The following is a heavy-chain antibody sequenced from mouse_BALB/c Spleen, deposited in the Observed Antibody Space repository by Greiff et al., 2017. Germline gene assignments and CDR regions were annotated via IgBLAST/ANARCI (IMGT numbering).Heavy chain of an antibody. CDR2: IWAGGST. V-gene: IGHV2-9*02. D-gene: IGHD4-1*01. Sequence: VQLQESGPGLVAPSQSLSITCTVSGFSLTSYGVHWVRQPPGKGLEWLGVIWAGGSTNYNSALMSRLSISKDNSKSQVFLKMNSLQTDDTAMYYCAREGGTGYAMDYWGQGTSVTVSS. CDR1: GFSLTSYG. CDR3: AREGGTGYAMDY. J-gene: IGHJ4*01.